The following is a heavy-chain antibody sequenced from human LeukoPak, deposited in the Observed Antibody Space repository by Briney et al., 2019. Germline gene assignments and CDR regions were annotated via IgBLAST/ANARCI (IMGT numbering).Heavy chain of an antibody. CDR1: GFTFSNYW. V-gene: IGHV3-7*01. CDR3: ARDSGFRSVDF. D-gene: IGHD3-10*01. CDR2: IKEDGSEK. J-gene: IGHJ4*02. Sequence: PGGSLRLSCAASGFTFSNYWMTWVRQVPGKGLEWLAQIKEDGSEKYFVDSVRGRFAISRDNAKNSLYLQMNGLRAEDTAVYYCARDSGFRSVDFWGQGTLVSVSS.